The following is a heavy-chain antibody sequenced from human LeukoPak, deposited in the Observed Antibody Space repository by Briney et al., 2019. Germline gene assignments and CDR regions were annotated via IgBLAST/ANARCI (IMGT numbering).Heavy chain of an antibody. V-gene: IGHV4-59*12. CDR1: GGSISSYY. CDR2: IYYSGST. Sequence: PSETLSLTCTVSGGSISSYYWSWIRQPPGKGLEWIGYIYYSGSTNYNPSLKSRVTISVDRSKNQFSLKLSSVTAADTAVYYCARALPSYYYDSSGLIDAFDIWGQGTMVTVSS. D-gene: IGHD3-22*01. CDR3: ARALPSYYYDSSGLIDAFDI. J-gene: IGHJ3*02.